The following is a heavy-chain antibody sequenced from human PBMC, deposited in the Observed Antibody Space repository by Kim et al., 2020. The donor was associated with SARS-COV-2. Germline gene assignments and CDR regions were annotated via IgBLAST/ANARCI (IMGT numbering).Heavy chain of an antibody. V-gene: IGHV3-64D*06. Sequence: GGSLRLSCSASGFTFSSYAMHWVRQAPGKGLEYVSAISSNGGSTYYADSVKGRFTISRDNSKNTLYLQMSSLRAEDTAVYYCVSEGSYYDFGSGYSTPVDYWGQGTLVTVSS. CDR3: VSEGSYYDFGSGYSTPVDY. CDR2: ISSNGGST. J-gene: IGHJ4*02. D-gene: IGHD3-3*01. CDR1: GFTFSSYA.